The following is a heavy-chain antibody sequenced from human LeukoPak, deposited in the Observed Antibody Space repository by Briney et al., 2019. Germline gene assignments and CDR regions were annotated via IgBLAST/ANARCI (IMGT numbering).Heavy chain of an antibody. V-gene: IGHV4-59*01. Sequence: PSETLSLTCTVSGGSISSYYWSWIRQPPGKGLEWIGYIYYSGSTNYNPSLKSRVSMSVDTSKNQFSLRLSAVTAADTAIYCARGSGSYLSFLDYWGPGSLVTVSS. D-gene: IGHD1-26*01. J-gene: IGHJ4*02. CDR2: IYYSGST. CDR3: ARGSGSYLSFLDY. CDR1: GGSISSYY.